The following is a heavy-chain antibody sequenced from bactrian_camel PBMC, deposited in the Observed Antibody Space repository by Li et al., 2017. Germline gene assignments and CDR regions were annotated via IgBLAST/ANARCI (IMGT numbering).Heavy chain of an antibody. CDR3: AKDRYGGSYYGTDFGY. Sequence: VQLVESGGGLVQPGGSLRLSCAASGFTFSSYAMSWVRQAPGKGLEWVSAIDSGGGVTGYADSVKGRFTISRDNAQNTLYLQLNSLKTEDTAMYYCAKDRYGGSYYGTDFGYWGQGTQVTVS. CDR2: IDSGGGVT. V-gene: IGHV3S42*01. CDR1: GFTFSSYA. D-gene: IGHD6*01. J-gene: IGHJ6*01.